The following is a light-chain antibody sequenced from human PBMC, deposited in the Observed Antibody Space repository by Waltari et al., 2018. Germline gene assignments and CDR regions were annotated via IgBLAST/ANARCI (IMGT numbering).Light chain of an antibody. CDR2: KGS. CDR3: GQGTHWYS. V-gene: IGKV2-30*02. J-gene: IGKJ2*03. Sequence: DVVMTQSPLSLPITPGQPASISCRSSQSLVHSDGNTYLSWYHQKPGQPPRLLLYKGSNRDSGVPDRFSGSGAGTDFTLKISRVEAEDVGLYYCGQGTHWYSFGQGTTVEIK. CDR1: QSLVHSDGNTY.